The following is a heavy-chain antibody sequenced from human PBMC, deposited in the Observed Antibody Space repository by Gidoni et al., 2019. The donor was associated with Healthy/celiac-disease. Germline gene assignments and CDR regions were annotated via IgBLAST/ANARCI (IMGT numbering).Heavy chain of an antibody. D-gene: IGHD5-12*01. J-gene: IGHJ2*01. Sequence: QVQLQESGPGLVKPSETLSLTCTVSGGSISSYYWSWIRQPPGKGLEWIGYIYYSGSTNYNPSLKSRVTISVDTSKNQFSLKLSSVTAADTAVYYCARVFEGYSGYDANWYFDLWGRGTLVTVSS. CDR1: GGSISSYY. V-gene: IGHV4-59*01. CDR3: ARVFEGYSGYDANWYFDL. CDR2: IYYSGST.